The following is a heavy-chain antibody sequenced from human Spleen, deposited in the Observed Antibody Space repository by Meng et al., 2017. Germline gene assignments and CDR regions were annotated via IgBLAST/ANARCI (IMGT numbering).Heavy chain of an antibody. Sequence: VQLVLSGAEVKSPGASVKLSCKPSGYTFSSYAMSWVRQAPGKGLEWVSAIRGSGGSTYYADSVKGRFTISRDNSKNTLYLQMNSLRAEDTAVYYCAKWMTTVTTFDYWGQGTLVTVSS. D-gene: IGHD4-17*01. CDR1: GYTFSSYA. CDR3: AKWMTTVTTFDY. V-gene: IGHV3-23*04. CDR2: IRGSGGST. J-gene: IGHJ4*02.